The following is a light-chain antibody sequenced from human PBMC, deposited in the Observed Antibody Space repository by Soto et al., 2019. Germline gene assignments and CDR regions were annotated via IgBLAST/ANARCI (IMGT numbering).Light chain of an antibody. V-gene: IGKV3-20*01. CDR2: DAS. J-gene: IGKJ1*01. CDR3: QQYGSSQGT. Sequence: EIVLTQSPATLSLSPGERATLSCRASQSVSSYLAWYQQKPGQAPRLLIYDASNRATGIPARFSGSGSGTDFTLTISRLEPEEFAVYYCQQYGSSQGTFCQGTKVDIK. CDR1: QSVSSY.